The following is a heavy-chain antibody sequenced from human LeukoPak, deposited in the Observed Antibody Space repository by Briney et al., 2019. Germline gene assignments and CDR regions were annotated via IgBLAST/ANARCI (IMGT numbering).Heavy chain of an antibody. J-gene: IGHJ4*02. D-gene: IGHD1-1*01. CDR3: TRQRHADIVGTTVFDY. CDR1: GGSISNYY. Sequence: SETLSLTCTVSGGSISNYYWSWMRQPPGKGLEWIGYIYTSGGTNYNPSLKSRVTISVDTSKNQFSLELNSVTAADTAVYYCTRQRHADIVGTTVFDYWGQGTLVTVSS. V-gene: IGHV4-4*09. CDR2: IYTSGGT.